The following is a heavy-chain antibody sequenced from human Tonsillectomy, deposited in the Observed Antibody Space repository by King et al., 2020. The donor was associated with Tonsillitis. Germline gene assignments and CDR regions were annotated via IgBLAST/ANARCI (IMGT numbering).Heavy chain of an antibody. CDR1: GYSFTNYW. D-gene: IGHD6-13*01. CDR2: IDPSDSHS. V-gene: IGHV5-10-1*03. Sequence: QLVRSGAEVKKPGESLRISCRGSGYSFTNYWITWVRQVPGKGLEWMGNIDPSDSHSNYSPSFQGHVTISVDKSITTAFLQWSSLEASDTAIYYCARLAPGGEAAAWLSWFDPWGQGTLVTVSS. CDR3: ARLAPGGEAAAWLSWFDP. J-gene: IGHJ5*02.